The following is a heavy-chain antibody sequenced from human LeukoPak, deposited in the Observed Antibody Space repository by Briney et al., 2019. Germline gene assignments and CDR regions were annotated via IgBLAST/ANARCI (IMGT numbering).Heavy chain of an antibody. V-gene: IGHV4-39*01. J-gene: IGHJ4*02. D-gene: IGHD2-2*01. CDR2: IYYSGST. CDR1: GGSISSSSYY. CDR3: ARLGYCSSTSCYNFDY. Sequence: SETLSLTCTVSGGSISSSSYYWGWIRQPPGKGLEWIGSIYYSGSTYYSPSLKSRLTISVDTSKNQFSLKLSSVTAAGTAVYYCARLGYCSSTSCYNFDYWGQGTLVTVSS.